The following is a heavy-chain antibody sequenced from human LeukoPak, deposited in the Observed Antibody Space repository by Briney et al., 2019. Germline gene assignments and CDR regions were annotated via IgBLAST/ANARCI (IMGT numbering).Heavy chain of an antibody. CDR2: IIPIFGTA. Sequence: SVKVSCKASGGTFSSYAISWVRQAPGQGLEWMGRIIPIFGTANYAQKFQGRVTITTDESTSTAYMELSSLRSEDTAVYYCAKTWDSYNRETDLWGQGTLVTVSS. CDR3: AKTWDSYNRETDL. V-gene: IGHV1-69*05. CDR1: GGTFSSYA. J-gene: IGHJ5*02. D-gene: IGHD5-24*01.